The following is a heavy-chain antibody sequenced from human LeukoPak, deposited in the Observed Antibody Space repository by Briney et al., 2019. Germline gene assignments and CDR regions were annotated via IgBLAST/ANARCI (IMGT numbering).Heavy chain of an antibody. Sequence: PSQTLSLTCTVSGGSISSGGYYWSWIRQHPGKGLEWIGYIYYSVSTYYNPSLKSRVTISVDTSKNQFSLKLSSVTAADTAVYYCARSLGWGSTFDYWGQGTLVTVSS. CDR2: IYYSVST. CDR3: ARSLGWGSTFDY. CDR1: GGSISSGGYY. D-gene: IGHD7-27*01. J-gene: IGHJ4*02. V-gene: IGHV4-31*03.